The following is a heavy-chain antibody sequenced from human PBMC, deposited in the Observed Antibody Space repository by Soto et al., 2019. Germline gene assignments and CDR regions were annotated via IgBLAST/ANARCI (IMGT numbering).Heavy chain of an antibody. CDR1: GYSLTSYW. V-gene: IGHV5-51*01. CDR2: IYPGDSDT. CDR3: ARLEAQYSSAWYSWFDP. D-gene: IGHD6-19*01. Sequence: GESLKISCKGSGYSLTSYWIGWVRQMPGKGLEWMGIIYPGDSDTRYSPSFQGQVTISADKSISTAYLQWSSLKASDNAMYYCARLEAQYSSAWYSWFDPWGQGTLVTVSS. J-gene: IGHJ5*02.